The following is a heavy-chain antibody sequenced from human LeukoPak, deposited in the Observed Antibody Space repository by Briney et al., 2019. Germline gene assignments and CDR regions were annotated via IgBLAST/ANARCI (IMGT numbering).Heavy chain of an antibody. D-gene: IGHD3-10*01. J-gene: IGHJ4*02. CDR1: GFTVSSNY. V-gene: IGHV3-66*01. CDR2: IFSGGST. CDR3: ARDFVGGVRGIVDY. Sequence: GGSLRLSCAASGFTVSSNYMSWVRQAPGKGLEWVSIIFSGGSTHYADSVKGRFTISRDNSKNTVYLQMNSLRAEDTAVYYCARDFVGGVRGIVDYWGQGTLVTVSS.